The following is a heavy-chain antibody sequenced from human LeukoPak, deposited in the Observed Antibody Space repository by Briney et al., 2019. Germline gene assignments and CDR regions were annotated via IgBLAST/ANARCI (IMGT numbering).Heavy chain of an antibody. J-gene: IGHJ6*02. D-gene: IGHD4-17*01. CDR3: AKEGTVTTFVWVDV. CDR1: GFTFSTYT. CDR2: IGSSGGGI. Sequence: PGGSLRLSCAASGFTFSTYTMYWVRHPPGKRLEWVSIIGSSGGGIHYADSVKGRFTISRDNSKNALYLQMNSLRVEDTAVYYCAKEGTVTTFVWVDVWGQGTTVTVSS. V-gene: IGHV3-23*01.